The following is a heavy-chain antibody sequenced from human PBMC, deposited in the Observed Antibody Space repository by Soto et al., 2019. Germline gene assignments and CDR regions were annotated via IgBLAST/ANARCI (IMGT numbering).Heavy chain of an antibody. CDR2: IIPIFGTA. CDR3: AKDYDILTGPLGSWFDP. D-gene: IGHD3-9*01. Sequence: SVKVSCKASGGTFSSYAISWVRQAPGQGLEWMGGIIPIFGTANYAQKFQGRVTITADKSTSTAYMELSSLRSEDTAVYYCAKDYDILTGPLGSWFDPWGQGTLVTVSS. CDR1: GGTFSSYA. J-gene: IGHJ5*02. V-gene: IGHV1-69*06.